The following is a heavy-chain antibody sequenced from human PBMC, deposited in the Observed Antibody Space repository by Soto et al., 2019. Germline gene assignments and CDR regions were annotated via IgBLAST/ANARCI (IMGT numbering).Heavy chain of an antibody. V-gene: IGHV3-64D*08. D-gene: IGHD2-2*01. CDR2: ISSNGGST. CDR3: VKDQGGCSSTSCEFDCYYGIDV. CDR1: GFTFSSYA. J-gene: IGHJ6*02. Sequence: GGSLRLSCSASGFTFSSYAMHWVRQAPGKGLEYVSAISSNGGSTYYADSVKGRFTISRDNSKNTLYLQMSSLRAEDTAVYYCVKDQGGCSSTSCEFDCYYGIDVWGQGTTVTVSS.